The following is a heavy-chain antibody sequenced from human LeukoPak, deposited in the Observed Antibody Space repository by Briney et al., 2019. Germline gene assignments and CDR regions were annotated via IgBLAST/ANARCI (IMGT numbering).Heavy chain of an antibody. D-gene: IGHD2-2*01. V-gene: IGHV4-4*09. Sequence: SETLSLTCTVSGGSISSYYWGWIRQPPGKGLEWIGYIYTSGSTNYNPSLKSRVTISVDTSKNQFSLKLSSVTAADTAVYYCARRCSSTSCSFDYWGQGTLVTVSS. CDR3: ARRCSSTSCSFDY. CDR1: GGSISSYY. J-gene: IGHJ4*02. CDR2: IYTSGST.